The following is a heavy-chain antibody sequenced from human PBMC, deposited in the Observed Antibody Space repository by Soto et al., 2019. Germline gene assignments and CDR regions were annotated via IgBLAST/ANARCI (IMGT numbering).Heavy chain of an antibody. CDR2: ISAYNGNT. CDR1: GYTFTSYG. V-gene: IGHV1-18*04. D-gene: IGHD3-3*01. CDR3: ARGANFWIFGVVTDAFDI. Sequence: ASVKVSCKASGYTFTSYGISWVRQAPGQGLEWMGWISAYNGNTNYAQKLQGRVTMTTDTSTSTAYMELRSLRSDDTAVYYCARGANFWIFGVVTDAFDIWGQGTMVTVSS. J-gene: IGHJ3*02.